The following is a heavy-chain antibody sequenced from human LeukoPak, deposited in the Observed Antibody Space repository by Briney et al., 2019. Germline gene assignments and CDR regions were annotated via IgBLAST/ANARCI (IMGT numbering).Heavy chain of an antibody. V-gene: IGHV1-3*01. Sequence: GASVKVSCKASGYTFTNYAMQWVRQAPGQRLEWMGWINAGNGNTKYSQKFQGRVTITRDTSASIAYMKLSSLRSEDTAVYYCARGQQWRGLEGYFDYWGQGTLVTVSS. CDR3: ARGQQWRGLEGYFDY. CDR2: INAGNGNT. CDR1: GYTFTNYA. J-gene: IGHJ4*02. D-gene: IGHD6-19*01.